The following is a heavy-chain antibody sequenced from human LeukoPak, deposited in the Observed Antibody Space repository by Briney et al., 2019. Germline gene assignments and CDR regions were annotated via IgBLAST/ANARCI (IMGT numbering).Heavy chain of an antibody. Sequence: GGSLRLSCAASGLSVSSNYMSWVRQAPGKGLEWVSVLYSDGTTYYADSVKGRFTISRDNSKNTLYLQMSSLRAEDTAVYYCVRGMGVSMLYYFDYWGQGTLVTVSS. V-gene: IGHV3-66*02. J-gene: IGHJ4*02. D-gene: IGHD3-10*01. CDR1: GLSVSSNY. CDR3: VRGMGVSMLYYFDY. CDR2: LYSDGTT.